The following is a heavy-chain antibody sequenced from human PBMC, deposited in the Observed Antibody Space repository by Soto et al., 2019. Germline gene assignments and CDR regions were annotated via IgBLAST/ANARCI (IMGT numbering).Heavy chain of an antibody. Sequence: SDNLSLTCTLSRRSNSSDGYHWSSFRQHPGKGLEWIGYIYYPGTTHYSPSRNSRVTISGETSKYQFSLKLSSVTAADTAAYDRARAGSGRLDPWGQRTLVTVSP. CDR1: RRSNSSDGYH. CDR2: IYYPGTT. V-gene: IGHV4-31*03. J-gene: IGHJ5*02. CDR3: ARAGSGRLDP.